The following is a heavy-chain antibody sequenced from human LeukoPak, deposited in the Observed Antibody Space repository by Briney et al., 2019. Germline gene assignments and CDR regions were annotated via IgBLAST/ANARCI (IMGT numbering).Heavy chain of an antibody. Sequence: GGSLRLSCAASGFTFSNYWMHWVRQAPGKGLVWVSRISADGSSFSYADSVKGRFTTSRDNAKNTVYLQMNSLRAEDTAVYHCARGYGSSWFYFDYWGQGTPITVSS. V-gene: IGHV3-74*01. CDR1: GFTFSNYW. D-gene: IGHD6-13*01. CDR3: ARGYGSSWFYFDY. J-gene: IGHJ4*02. CDR2: ISADGSSF.